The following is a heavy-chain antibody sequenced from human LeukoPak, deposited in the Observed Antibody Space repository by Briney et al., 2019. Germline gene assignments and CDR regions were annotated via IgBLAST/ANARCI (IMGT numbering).Heavy chain of an antibody. CDR1: GFTFSSYS. J-gene: IGHJ4*02. D-gene: IGHD6-13*01. CDR3: AKDFEARVAAAGD. Sequence: GGSLRLSCAASGFTFSSYSMNWVRQAPGKGLEWVSYIGSSSSTIYYADSAKGRFTISRDNAKNSLYLQMNSLRAEDTALHYCAKDFEARVAAAGDWGQGTLVTVSS. CDR2: IGSSSSTI. V-gene: IGHV3-48*04.